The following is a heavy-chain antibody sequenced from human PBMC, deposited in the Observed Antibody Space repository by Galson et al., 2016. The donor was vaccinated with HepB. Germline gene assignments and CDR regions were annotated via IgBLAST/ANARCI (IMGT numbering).Heavy chain of an antibody. CDR1: GYSFTTHG. CDR2: ISVHDGYT. J-gene: IGHJ3*01. CDR3: ARDRQRAANDAFDV. D-gene: IGHD2-15*01. V-gene: IGHV1-18*01. Sequence: SVKVSCKASGYSFTTHGITWVRQAPGQGLEWVGWISVHDGYTNYLQKFRDRVTMTTDTSTSTAYMELRSLRSDDTAVYYCARDRQRAANDAFDVWGQGTMVTVSS.